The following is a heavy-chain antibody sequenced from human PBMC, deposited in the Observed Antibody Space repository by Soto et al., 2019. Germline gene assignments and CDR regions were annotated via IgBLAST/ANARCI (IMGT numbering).Heavy chain of an antibody. CDR2: IYYSGST. CDR3: ASPGFFGGPDPDDAFDI. D-gene: IGHD3-10*01. Sequence: TSETLSLTCTVSGGSISSSSYYWGWIRQPPGKGLEWIGSIYYSGSTYYNPSLKSRVTISVDTSKNQFSLKLSSVTAADTAVYYCASPGFFGGPDPDDAFDIWGQGTMVTVSS. J-gene: IGHJ3*02. CDR1: GGSISSSSYY. V-gene: IGHV4-39*01.